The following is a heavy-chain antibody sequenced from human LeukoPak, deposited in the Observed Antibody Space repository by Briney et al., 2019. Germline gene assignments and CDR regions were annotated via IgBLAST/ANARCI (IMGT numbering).Heavy chain of an antibody. CDR1: GFTFSSYA. CDR2: ISGSGGST. CDR3: AKESNYDSSGFSDY. Sequence: GGSLRLSCAAAGFTFSSYAMSWVRQAPGKGLEWVSAISGSGGSTYYADSVKGRFTISRDNSKNTLYLQMNSLRAEDTAVYYCAKESNYDSSGFSDYWGQGTLVTVSS. D-gene: IGHD3-22*01. V-gene: IGHV3-23*01. J-gene: IGHJ4*02.